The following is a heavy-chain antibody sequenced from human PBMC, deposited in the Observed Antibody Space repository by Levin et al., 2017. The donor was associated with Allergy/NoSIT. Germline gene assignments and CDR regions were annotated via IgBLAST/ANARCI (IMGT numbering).Heavy chain of an antibody. CDR2: ISWSTGSI. V-gene: IGHV3-9*01. CDR1: GFTFDDYA. D-gene: IGHD6-13*01. J-gene: IGHJ4*02. Sequence: QTGGSLRLSCAASGFTFDDYAMHWVRQAPGKGLEWVSGISWSTGSIGYADSVKGRFTISRDNAKNSLYLQMNNLRTEDTALYYCAKVKGGSSSFDYWGQGTLVTVSS. CDR3: AKVKGGSSSFDY.